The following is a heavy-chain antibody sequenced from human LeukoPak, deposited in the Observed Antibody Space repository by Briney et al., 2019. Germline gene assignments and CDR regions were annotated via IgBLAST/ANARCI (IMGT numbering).Heavy chain of an antibody. Sequence: PGGSLRLSCAASGFTVSSNYMSWVRQAPGKGLEWVSVIYSGGSTYYADSVKGRFTISRDNSKNTLYLQMNSLRAEDTAVYYCASGSGSYRTPYYYMDVWGKGTLVTVSS. CDR2: IYSGGST. V-gene: IGHV3-53*01. CDR3: ASGSGSYRTPYYYMDV. J-gene: IGHJ6*03. CDR1: GFTVSSNY. D-gene: IGHD3-10*01.